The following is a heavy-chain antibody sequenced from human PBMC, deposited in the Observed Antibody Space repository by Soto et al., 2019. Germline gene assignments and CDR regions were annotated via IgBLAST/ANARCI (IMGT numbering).Heavy chain of an antibody. J-gene: IGHJ4*01. D-gene: IGHD3-10*01. V-gene: IGHV3-33*01. CDR1: GFTFSSYG. Sequence: GESLKISCAASGFTFSSYGMHWVRQAPGKGLEWVAVIWYDGSNKYYADSVKGRFTISRDNSKNTLYLQMNSLRAEDTAVYYRARDLAVSLLWFWEPGGVFDYWGQGTLVTVSS. CDR2: IWYDGSNK. CDR3: ARDLAVSLLWFWEPGGVFDY.